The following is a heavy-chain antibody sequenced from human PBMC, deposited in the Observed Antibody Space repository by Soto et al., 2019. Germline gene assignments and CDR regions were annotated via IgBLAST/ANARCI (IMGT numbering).Heavy chain of an antibody. D-gene: IGHD1-26*01. J-gene: IGHJ4*02. CDR2: ISAYNGNT. V-gene: IGHV1-18*01. CDR3: ARDKGSKAWYYFFDF. CDR1: GYTFTTYG. Sequence: QVHLVQSRAEVKKPGASVQVSCKASGYTFTTYGMAWVRQAPGQGLEWLGWISAYNGNTNYAQKFQGRVTMTTETSTNTAYMEVRSLRSDDTAVYYCARDKGSKAWYYFFDFWGQGTLVTVSS.